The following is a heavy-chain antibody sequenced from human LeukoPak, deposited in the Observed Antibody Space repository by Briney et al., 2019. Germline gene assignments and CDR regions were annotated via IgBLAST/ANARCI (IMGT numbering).Heavy chain of an antibody. D-gene: IGHD3-16*01. Sequence: GRSLRLSCAASGFTFSSYAMHWVRQAPGKGLEWAAVISYDGSNKYYADSVEGRFTISRDNSKNTLYLQMNSLRAEDTAVYYCARRTVWGDYNLDYWGQGTLVTVSS. CDR1: GFTFSSYA. CDR2: ISYDGSNK. V-gene: IGHV3-30-3*01. CDR3: ARRTVWGDYNLDY. J-gene: IGHJ4*02.